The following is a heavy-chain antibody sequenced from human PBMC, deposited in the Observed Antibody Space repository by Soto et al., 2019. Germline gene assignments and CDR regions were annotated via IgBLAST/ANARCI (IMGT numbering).Heavy chain of an antibody. CDR3: GRAIGRGIICD. CDR2: IYSSGTFI. Sequence: EVQLVESGGGLDKPGGSLRLSCTASGFIFRTYGMTWVRQAPGKGLEWVSSIYSSGTFIYYADSVKGRFTISRDDAKNSLFLHMNSLRAEDTAVYYCGRAIGRGIICDWGQGTLVTVSS. J-gene: IGHJ4*02. V-gene: IGHV3-21*01. CDR1: GFIFRTYG. D-gene: IGHD3-10*01.